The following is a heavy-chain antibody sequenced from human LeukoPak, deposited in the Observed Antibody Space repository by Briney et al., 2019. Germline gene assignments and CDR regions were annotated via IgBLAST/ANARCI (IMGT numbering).Heavy chain of an antibody. CDR1: DYSISSAYY. J-gene: IGHJ4*02. V-gene: IGHV4-38-2*02. CDR2: TYHSGNT. Sequence: SETLSLTCAVSDYSISSAYYWGWIRQPPGKGLEWIGSTYHSGNTDYNPSLKSRVTISVDTSKNQFSLKLRSVTAADTAVYYCARDQAYCGGDCYFDFWGQGTLVTVSS. CDR3: ARDQAYCGGDCYFDF. D-gene: IGHD2-21*02.